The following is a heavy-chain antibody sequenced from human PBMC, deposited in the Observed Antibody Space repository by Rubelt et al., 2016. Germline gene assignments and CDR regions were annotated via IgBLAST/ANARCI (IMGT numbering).Heavy chain of an antibody. Sequence: QVQLQQWGAGLLKPSETLSLTCAVYGGSFSGYYWGWIRQPPGKGLEWIGSIYYSGSTYYNPSLKSRVTISVGTSKNQFTRKLSSVTAADTAVYYWARHSHNGSSTSCGLDWFDPWGQGTLVTVSS. CDR2: IYYSGST. V-gene: IGHV4-34*01. D-gene: IGHD2-2*01. J-gene: IGHJ5*02. CDR3: ARHSHNGSSTSCGLDWFDP. CDR1: GGSFSGYY.